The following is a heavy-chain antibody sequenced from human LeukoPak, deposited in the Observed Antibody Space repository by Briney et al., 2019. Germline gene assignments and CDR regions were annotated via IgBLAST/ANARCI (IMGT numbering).Heavy chain of an antibody. CDR2: INPSGGST. V-gene: IGHV1-46*01. CDR1: GYTFTSYY. Sequence: ASVKVSCKASGYTFTSYYMHWVRQAPGQGLEWMGIINPSGGSTSYAQKFQGRVTMTRDMSTSTVYMELSSLRAEDTAVYYCARGGPAAGRFDYWGQGTLVTVSS. D-gene: IGHD6-13*01. J-gene: IGHJ4*02. CDR3: ARGGPAAGRFDY.